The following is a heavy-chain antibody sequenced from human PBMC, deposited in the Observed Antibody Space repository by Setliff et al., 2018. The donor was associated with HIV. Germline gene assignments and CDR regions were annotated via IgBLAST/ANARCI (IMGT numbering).Heavy chain of an antibody. J-gene: IGHJ4*02. Sequence: SETLSLTCTVSGDSFGSDTYYWSWIRQPAGKGLEWIGHIYTSGSTKFNPSLKSRVIISLDTSKKDFFLRLSSATAADTAVYYCAIIRVTGSPYWGQGTLVTVSS. D-gene: IGHD2-21*02. CDR1: GDSFGSDTYY. CDR3: AIIRVTGSPY. CDR2: IYTSGST. V-gene: IGHV4-61*09.